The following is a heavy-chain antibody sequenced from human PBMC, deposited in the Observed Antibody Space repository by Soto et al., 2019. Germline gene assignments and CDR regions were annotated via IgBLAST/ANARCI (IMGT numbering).Heavy chain of an antibody. CDR2: INHSGST. CDR3: ARGKTSGSSGGP. V-gene: IGHV4-34*01. D-gene: IGHD6-6*01. J-gene: IGHJ5*02. CDR1: GGSFSGYY. Sequence: SETLSLTCAVYGGSFSGYYWSWIRQPPGKGLEWIGEINHSGSTNYNPSLKSRVTVSVDTSKNQFSLKLSSVTAADTAVYYCARGKTSGSSGGPWGQGTLVTVSS.